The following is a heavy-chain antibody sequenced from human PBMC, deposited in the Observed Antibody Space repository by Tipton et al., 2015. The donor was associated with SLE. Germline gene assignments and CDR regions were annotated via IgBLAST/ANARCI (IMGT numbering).Heavy chain of an antibody. CDR2: INHSGST. Sequence: TLSLTCAVYGGSFSGYYWSWIRQPPGKGLEWIGEINHSGSTNYNPSLKSRVTISVDTSKNQFSLKLSSVTAADTAVYYYARGGDDAFDIWGQGTMVTVSS. D-gene: IGHD7-27*01. J-gene: IGHJ3*02. CDR3: ARGGDDAFDI. V-gene: IGHV4-34*01. CDR1: GGSFSGYY.